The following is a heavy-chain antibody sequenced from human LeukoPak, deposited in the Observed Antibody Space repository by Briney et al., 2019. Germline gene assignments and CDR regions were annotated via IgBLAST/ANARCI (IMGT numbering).Heavy chain of an antibody. D-gene: IGHD6-13*01. CDR1: GYTFTSYD. V-gene: IGHV1-8*01. CDR2: MNPNSGNT. J-gene: IGHJ4*02. Sequence: ASVKVSCKASGYTFTSYDINWVRQATGQGLEWMGWMNPNSGNTGYAQKFQGRVTMTRNTSISTVYMELSSLRSEDTAVYYCARSSGYSSWEHFDYWGQGTLVTVSS. CDR3: ARSSGYSSWEHFDY.